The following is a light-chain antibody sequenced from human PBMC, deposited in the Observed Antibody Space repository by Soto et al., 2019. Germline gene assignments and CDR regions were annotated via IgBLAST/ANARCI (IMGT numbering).Light chain of an antibody. J-gene: IGKJ1*01. V-gene: IGKV3-20*01. CDR3: QQYSSSPRT. Sequence: EIVLTQSPGTLSLSPGERATLSCRASQSVSSNYLAWYQQKPGQAPRLLIYGASTRATGIPDRFSGSGSGTDYTLTISRLEPEDFAVYYFQQYSSSPRTFGQGTMMEIK. CDR1: QSVSSNY. CDR2: GAS.